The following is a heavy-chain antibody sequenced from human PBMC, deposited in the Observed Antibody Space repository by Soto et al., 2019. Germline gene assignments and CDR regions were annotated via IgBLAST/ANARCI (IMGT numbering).Heavy chain of an antibody. CDR3: AKEDSSGFSAYYFDY. J-gene: IGHJ4*02. V-gene: IGHV3-23*01. CDR2: ISGSGGTT. Sequence: WGSLRLACAAPGFTFTNYAMSWVRQATGKGLEWVSGISGSGGTTYYADSVRGRFTISRDNSKKTLFLQMNSLRAEDTALYYCAKEDSSGFSAYYFDYWGQGTQVTVSS. D-gene: IGHD3-22*01. CDR1: GFTFTNYA.